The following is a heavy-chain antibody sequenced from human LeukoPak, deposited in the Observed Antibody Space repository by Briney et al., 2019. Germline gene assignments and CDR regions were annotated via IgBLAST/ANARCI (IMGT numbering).Heavy chain of an antibody. CDR2: MNPNSGNT. V-gene: IGHV1-8*01. CDR3: ARGNDYVWGSYRPRGGYYYYYYMDV. J-gene: IGHJ6*03. D-gene: IGHD3-16*02. CDR1: GYTFTSYD. Sequence: ASVKVSCKASGYTFTSYDINWVRQATGQGLEWMGWMNPNSGNTGYAQKFQGRVTMTRNTSISTAYMELSSLRSEDTAVYYCARGNDYVWGSYRPRGGYYYYYYMDVWGKGTAVTISS.